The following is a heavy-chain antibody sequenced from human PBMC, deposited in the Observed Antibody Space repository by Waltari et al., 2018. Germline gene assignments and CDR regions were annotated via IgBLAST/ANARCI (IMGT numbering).Heavy chain of an antibody. V-gene: IGHV4-61*09. CDR1: GGSISSGSYY. CDR3: AREQTSKLDAFDL. D-gene: IGHD2-15*01. Sequence: VQLQESGPGLVKPSPTLSLTCTVSGGSISSGSYYWSWVRQPAGKGLEWIGYVYTSGTTNYTPPSNSRVTTSVDTAKNQCSQKRSAVAAADAAVYYCAREQTSKLDAFDLWGQGTMVTVSS. J-gene: IGHJ3*01. CDR2: VYTSGTT.